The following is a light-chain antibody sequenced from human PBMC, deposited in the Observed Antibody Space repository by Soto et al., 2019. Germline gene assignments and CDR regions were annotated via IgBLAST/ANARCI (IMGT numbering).Light chain of an antibody. CDR1: QSIGRF. CDR2: DAS. J-gene: IGKJ1*01. CDR3: QQYGSSPLT. V-gene: IGKV1-5*01. Sequence: DIQMTQSPSTLSASVGDRVTITCRASQSIGRFLAWYQHQPGKAPKLLIYDASSRATGIPDRFSGSGSGTDFTLTISRLEPEDFAVYYCQQYGSSPLTFGQGTKVDIK.